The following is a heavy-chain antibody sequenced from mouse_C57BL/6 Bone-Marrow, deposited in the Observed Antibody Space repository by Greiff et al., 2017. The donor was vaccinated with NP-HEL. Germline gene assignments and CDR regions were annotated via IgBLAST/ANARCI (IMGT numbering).Heavy chain of an antibody. CDR1: GFSLTSYA. Sequence: QVQLKQSGPGLVAPSQSLSITCTVSGFSLTSYAISWVRQPPGKGLEWLGVIWTGGGTNYNSALKSRLSISKDNSKSQVFLKMNSLQTDDTARYYCARNIDYGNDGGNYFDYWGQGTTLTVSS. V-gene: IGHV2-9-1*01. CDR2: IWTGGGT. J-gene: IGHJ2*01. CDR3: ARNIDYGNDGGNYFDY. D-gene: IGHD2-2*01.